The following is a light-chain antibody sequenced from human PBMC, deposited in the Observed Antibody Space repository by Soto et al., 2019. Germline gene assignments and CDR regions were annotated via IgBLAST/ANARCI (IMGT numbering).Light chain of an antibody. J-gene: IGKJ5*01. V-gene: IGKV1-8*01. CDR2: AAS. CDR1: QGISSY. Sequence: AIRMTQSPSSFSASTGDRVTITCRASQGISSYLAWYQQKPGKAPKLLIYAASTLQGGVPSSFSGSGSGTDFPLTMCCPHTEDFATYYCQLYYTYPISVAQRTRLEIK. CDR3: QLYYTYPIS.